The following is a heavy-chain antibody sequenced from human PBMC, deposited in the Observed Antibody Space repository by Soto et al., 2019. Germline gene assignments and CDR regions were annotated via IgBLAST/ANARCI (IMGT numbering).Heavy chain of an antibody. V-gene: IGHV1-46*01. Sequence: ASVKVSCKASGYTFTSYYMHWVRQAPGQGLEWMGIINPSGGSTSYAQKFQGRVTMTRDTSTSTVYMELSSLRSEDTAVYYCARGDDSRYSSSWTEVFDYWGQRTLVTVSS. CDR3: ARGDDSRYSSSWTEVFDY. CDR2: INPSGGST. CDR1: GYTFTSYY. J-gene: IGHJ4*02. D-gene: IGHD6-13*01.